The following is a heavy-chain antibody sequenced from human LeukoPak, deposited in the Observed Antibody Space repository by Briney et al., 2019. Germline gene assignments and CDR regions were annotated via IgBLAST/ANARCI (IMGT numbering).Heavy chain of an antibody. Sequence: GGSLRLSCAASGFTFDDYGMSWVRHAPGKGLEWVSGINWNGGSTGYADSVKGRFTISRDNAKNSLYLQMNSLRAEDTALYYCARVGCSSTSCYYYYYYMDVWGKGTTVTVPS. V-gene: IGHV3-20*04. J-gene: IGHJ6*03. CDR2: INWNGGST. CDR3: ARVGCSSTSCYYYYYYMDV. CDR1: GFTFDDYG. D-gene: IGHD2-2*01.